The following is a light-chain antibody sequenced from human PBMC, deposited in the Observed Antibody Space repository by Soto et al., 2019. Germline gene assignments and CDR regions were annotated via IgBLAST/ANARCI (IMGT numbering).Light chain of an antibody. CDR1: SNDVGGYNY. J-gene: IGLJ2*01. V-gene: IGLV2-14*01. CDR2: EVT. Sequence: QSALTQPASVSGSPGQSITISCTGTSNDVGGYNYVSWYQHHPGKAPKLMIYEVTYRPSGVSNRFSGSKSGNTASLTISGLQAEDEADYYCSSYTSSSAYVVFGGGTKVTVL. CDR3: SSYTSSSAYVV.